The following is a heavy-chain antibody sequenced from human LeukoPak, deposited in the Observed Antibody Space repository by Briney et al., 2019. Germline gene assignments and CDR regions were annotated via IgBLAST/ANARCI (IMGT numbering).Heavy chain of an antibody. CDR1: GFTVSSNY. CDR3: ARDSGSTHYDYVWGSYPSDY. Sequence: GGSLRLSCAASGFTVSSNYMSWVRQAPGKGLEWVSVIYSGGSTYYADSVKGRFTISRDNSKNTLYLQMNSLRAEDTAVYYCARDSGSTHYDYVWGSYPSDYWGQGTLVTVSS. V-gene: IGHV3-66*01. CDR2: IYSGGST. D-gene: IGHD3-16*01. J-gene: IGHJ4*02.